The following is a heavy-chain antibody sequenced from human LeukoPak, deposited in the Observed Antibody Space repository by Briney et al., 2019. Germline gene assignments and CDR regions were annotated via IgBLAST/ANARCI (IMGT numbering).Heavy chain of an antibody. CDR3: GRDNYGSIDF. V-gene: IGHV3-74*01. Sequence: PGGSLRLSCSASGFTFPTYWVIWVRQVPGEGLVYVSHMNHDGTITNYADSVKGRFTMSRDNARNTVFLQMDSPRAEDTAVYYCGRDNYGSIDFWGQGVLVTVSS. CDR2: MNHDGTIT. J-gene: IGHJ4*02. CDR1: GFTFPTYW. D-gene: IGHD3-10*01.